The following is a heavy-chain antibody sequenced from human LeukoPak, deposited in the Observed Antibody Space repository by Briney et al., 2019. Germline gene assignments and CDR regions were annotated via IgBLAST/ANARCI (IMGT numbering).Heavy chain of an antibody. CDR2: ISGGSGTT. V-gene: IGHV3-23*01. J-gene: IGHJ3*02. CDR1: GFTLSSYA. CDR3: AKGFSTIWYYDAFGI. Sequence: PGGSLRLSCGASGFTLSSYAMNWVRQAPGKGLEWVSSISGGSGTTHYADSVKGRFTISRDNSKNTLYLQMNSLRAEDTALYYCAKGFSTIWYYDAFGIWGQGTEVTVSS. D-gene: IGHD6-13*01.